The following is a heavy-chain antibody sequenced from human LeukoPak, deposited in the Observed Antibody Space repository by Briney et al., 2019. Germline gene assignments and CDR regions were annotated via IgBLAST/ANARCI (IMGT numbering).Heavy chain of an antibody. J-gene: IGHJ6*02. D-gene: IGHD2-2*01. CDR3: ARFVVVPAARVYYYGMDV. V-gene: IGHV1-2*02. Sequence: GASVKVSCKASGYTFTGYYMHWVRQAPGQGLEWMGWINPNSGGTNYAQKFQGRVTMTRDTSISTAYMEPSRLRSDDTAVYYCARFVVVPAARVYYYGMDVWGQGTTVTVSS. CDR1: GYTFTGYY. CDR2: INPNSGGT.